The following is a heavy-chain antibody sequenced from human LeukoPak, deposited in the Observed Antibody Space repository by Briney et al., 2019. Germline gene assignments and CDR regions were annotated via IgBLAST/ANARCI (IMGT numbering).Heavy chain of an antibody. CDR3: ARHQHHRDIVATIIGY. CDR2: INSDGSST. D-gene: IGHD5-12*01. Sequence: GGSLRLSCAASGFTFSSYWMHWVRQAPGKGLVWVSRINSDGSSTTYADSVKGRFTISRDNAKNTLYLQMNSLRAEDTAVYCCARHQHHRDIVATIIGYWGQGTLVTVSS. V-gene: IGHV3-74*01. J-gene: IGHJ4*02. CDR1: GFTFSSYW.